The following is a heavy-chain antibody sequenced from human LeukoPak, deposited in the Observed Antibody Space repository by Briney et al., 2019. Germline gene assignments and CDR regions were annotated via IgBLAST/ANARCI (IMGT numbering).Heavy chain of an antibody. CDR1: GFTFSNYW. Sequence: PGGSLRLSCAASGFTFSNYWMHWVRQAPGKGLVWVSRINSDGINISYADSVKGRFTISRDNAKNSLYLQMNSLRAEDTAVYYCARGSYYYYYMDVWGKGTTVTVSS. CDR3: ARGSYYYYYMDV. D-gene: IGHD6-6*01. J-gene: IGHJ6*03. CDR2: INSDGINI. V-gene: IGHV3-74*01.